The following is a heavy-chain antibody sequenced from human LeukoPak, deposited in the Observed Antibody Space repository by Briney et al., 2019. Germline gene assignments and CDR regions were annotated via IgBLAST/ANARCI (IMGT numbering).Heavy chain of an antibody. Sequence: ASVKVSCKASGYTFTTYYLHWVRQAPGQGLEWMGVINPNGGATNYAQKFQGRVTMTSDTSSRTVYMELSGLRSEDTAMYYCARDRGVAWRRPFDYWGQGTLVTVSS. V-gene: IGHV1-46*01. D-gene: IGHD3-10*01. CDR3: ARDRGVAWRRPFDY. J-gene: IGHJ4*02. CDR1: GYTFTTYY. CDR2: INPNGGAT.